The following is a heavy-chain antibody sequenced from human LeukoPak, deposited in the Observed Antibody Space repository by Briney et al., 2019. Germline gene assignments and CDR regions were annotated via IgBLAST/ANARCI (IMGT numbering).Heavy chain of an antibody. V-gene: IGHV4-34*01. CDR1: GGSFSGYY. CDR3: ARSLGYCTNGVCYDLPRY. J-gene: IGHJ4*02. CDR2: INHSGST. Sequence: ETLSLTCAVYGGSFSGYYWRWIRQPPGKGLEWIGEINHSGSTNYNPSLKSRVTISVDTSKNQFSLKLSSVTAADTAVYYCARSLGYCTNGVCYDLPRYWGQGTLVTVSS. D-gene: IGHD2-8*01.